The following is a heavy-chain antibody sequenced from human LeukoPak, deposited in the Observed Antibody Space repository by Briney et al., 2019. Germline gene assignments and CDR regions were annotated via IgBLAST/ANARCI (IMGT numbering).Heavy chain of an antibody. D-gene: IGHD6-19*01. Sequence: GGSLRLSCEVSGFIFSNYGMHWVRQAPGKGLEWVALIWYDGRTKFHADSVRGRFTISRDNSANTLYLQMSSLRVEDTAVYYCAREWGRIAVAGGTGYWGQGALVTVSS. CDR2: IWYDGRTK. CDR1: GFIFSNYG. CDR3: AREWGRIAVAGGTGY. J-gene: IGHJ4*02. V-gene: IGHV3-33*01.